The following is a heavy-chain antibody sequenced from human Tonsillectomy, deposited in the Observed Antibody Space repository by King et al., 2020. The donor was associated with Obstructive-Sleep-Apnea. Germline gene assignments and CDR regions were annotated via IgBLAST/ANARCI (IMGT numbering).Heavy chain of an antibody. J-gene: IGHJ4*02. D-gene: IGHD1-1*01. V-gene: IGHV7-4-1*02. CDR1: GYTFSNYA. CDR3: ARDNWNDEGDLH. Sequence: QLVQSGSELKTPGASVKVSCKASGYTFSNYAMNWVRQAPGQGLEWMGWINTKTGNPTYAQGFTGRFVFLLDTSVSTAYLQISGLKSEDTAVYYCARDNWNDEGDLHWGQGTPVTVSS. CDR2: INTKTGNP.